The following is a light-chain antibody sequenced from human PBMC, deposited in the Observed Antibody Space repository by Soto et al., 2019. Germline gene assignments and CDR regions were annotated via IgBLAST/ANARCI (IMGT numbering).Light chain of an antibody. Sequence: QSALTQPPSASGTPGQRVTISCSGRSSNIGSNYVYWYQQLPGTAPKLLIYRNNERPSVVPDRFSGSKSGTSASLAISGLRSEDEADYHCAAWDDSLSGWVFGGGTKLTVL. CDR2: RNN. V-gene: IGLV1-47*01. CDR1: SSNIGSNY. J-gene: IGLJ3*02. CDR3: AAWDDSLSGWV.